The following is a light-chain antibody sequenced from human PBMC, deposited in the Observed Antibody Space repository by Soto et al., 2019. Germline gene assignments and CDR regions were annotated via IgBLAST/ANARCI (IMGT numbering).Light chain of an antibody. CDR1: QSVSSIY. V-gene: IGKV3-20*01. Sequence: EIVLTQSPGTLSLSPGERATLSCRASQSVSSIYLAWYQQKPGQAPRLLIYGASSRPTGIPDRFSGSGSGTDFTLTISRPEPEDFAVYYCQQYGSSALTFGGGTKVDIK. J-gene: IGKJ4*01. CDR2: GAS. CDR3: QQYGSSALT.